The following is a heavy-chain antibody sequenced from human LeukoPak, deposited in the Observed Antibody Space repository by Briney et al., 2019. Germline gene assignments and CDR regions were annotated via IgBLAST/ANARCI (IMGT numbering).Heavy chain of an antibody. V-gene: IGHV3-21*01. J-gene: IGHJ4*02. CDR2: ISSSSSYI. CDR1: GFTFSSYS. CDR3: ARWKDYYDSSGYYGDFDY. D-gene: IGHD3-22*01. Sequence: GGSLRLSCAASGFTFSSYSMNWVRQAPGKGLEWVSSISSSSSYIYYADSVKGRFTISRDNAKNSLYLQMNSLRAEDTAVYYCARWKDYYDSSGYYGDFDYWGQGTLVTVSS.